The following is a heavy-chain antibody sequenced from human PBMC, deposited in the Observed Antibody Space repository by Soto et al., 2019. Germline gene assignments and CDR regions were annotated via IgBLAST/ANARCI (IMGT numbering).Heavy chain of an antibody. V-gene: IGHV4-4*02. Sequence: SETLSLTCAVSGGSISSSNWWSWVRQPPGKGLEWIGEIYHSGSTNYNPSLKSRVTISVDKSKNQFSLKLSSVTAADTAVYYCARAQRYFDWLFIFDYWGQGTLVTVSS. CDR1: GGSISSSNW. J-gene: IGHJ4*02. CDR3: ARAQRYFDWLFIFDY. CDR2: IYHSGST. D-gene: IGHD3-9*01.